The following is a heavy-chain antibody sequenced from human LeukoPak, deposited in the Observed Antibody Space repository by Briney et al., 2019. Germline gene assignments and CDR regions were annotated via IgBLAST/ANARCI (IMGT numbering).Heavy chain of an antibody. CDR3: ARRPYHTWDVDAFDF. Sequence: GGSLRLSCAASKFTFSSYTMNWVRQAPGKGLEWVSSITSDGSTMFYADPVKGRFTISRDNAKNSLYLQMDSLRAEDTAVYYCARRPYHTWDVDAFDFWGQGTMVTVSS. CDR1: KFTFSSYT. CDR2: ITSDGSTM. D-gene: IGHD2-2*01. V-gene: IGHV3-48*03. J-gene: IGHJ3*01.